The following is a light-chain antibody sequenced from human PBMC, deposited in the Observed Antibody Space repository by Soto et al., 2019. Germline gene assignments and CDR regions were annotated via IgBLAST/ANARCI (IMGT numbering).Light chain of an antibody. CDR2: DVS. V-gene: IGLV2-14*01. J-gene: IGLJ1*01. CDR3: SSYTSSSADV. CDR1: SSDVGGYNY. Sequence: QSALTQPASVSGSPGLSITMSCTGTSSDVGGYNYVSWYQQHPGKAPKLMIYDVSNRPSGVSNRFSGSKSGNTASLTISGLQAEDEAEYYCSSYTSSSADVFGTGTKVTVL.